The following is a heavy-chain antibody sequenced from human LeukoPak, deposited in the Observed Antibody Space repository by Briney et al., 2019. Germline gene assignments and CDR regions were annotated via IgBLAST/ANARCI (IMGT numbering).Heavy chain of an antibody. D-gene: IGHD3-22*01. J-gene: IGHJ4*02. CDR3: AKVTGDYYNTSGAFDY. V-gene: IGHV3-33*06. Sequence: GGSLRLSCAASGFIFSSYGMHWVRQAPGKGLEWVARIWHDGSNDDYADSVKGRFTISRDNSKNTLYLQMNSLRAEDTAIYYCAKVTGDYYNTSGAFDYWGQGTLVTVSS. CDR2: IWHDGSND. CDR1: GFIFSSYG.